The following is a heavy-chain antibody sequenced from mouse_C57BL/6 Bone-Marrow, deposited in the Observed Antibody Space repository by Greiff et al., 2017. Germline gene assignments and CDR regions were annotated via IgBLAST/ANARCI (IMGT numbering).Heavy chain of an antibody. CDR2: INPNNGGT. Sequence: EVQLQQSGPELVKPGASVKISCKASGYTFTDYYMNWVKQSHGKSLEWIGDINPNNGGTSYNQKFKGKATLTVDKSSSTAYMELRSLTSEDSAVYYCAFSPYYSMDYWGQGTSVTVSS. V-gene: IGHV1-26*01. CDR3: AFSPYYSMDY. J-gene: IGHJ4*01. D-gene: IGHD6-1*01. CDR1: GYTFTDYY.